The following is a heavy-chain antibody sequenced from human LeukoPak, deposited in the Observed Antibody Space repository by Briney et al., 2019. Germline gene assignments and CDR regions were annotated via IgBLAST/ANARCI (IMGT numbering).Heavy chain of an antibody. D-gene: IGHD4-17*01. CDR1: VFTFNTYG. Sequence: PGGSLRLSCAASVFTFNTYGFHWVRQAPGKALECVAFIPSDGSDNYYANSVKGRFTISRDNSKNTLYLQMNSLRSEDTAVYYCAKGLGDYDDFRLGYWGQGTLVTVSS. CDR3: AKGLGDYDDFRLGY. CDR2: IPSDGSDN. V-gene: IGHV3-30*02. J-gene: IGHJ4*02.